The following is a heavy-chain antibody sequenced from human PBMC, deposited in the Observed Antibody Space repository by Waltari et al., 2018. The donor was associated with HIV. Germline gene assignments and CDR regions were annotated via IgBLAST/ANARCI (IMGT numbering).Heavy chain of an antibody. CDR2: IKQDGSEK. D-gene: IGHD3-9*01. V-gene: IGHV3-7*01. Sequence: EWQLVESGGGLVQPGGSLRLPFAASGCTLRSSWMRWVRQAPGKGLEWVANIKQDGSEKYYVDSVKGRFTISRDNAKNSLYLQMNSLRAEDTAVYYCARDRHYDILTGSYFDYWGQGTLVTVSS. J-gene: IGHJ4*02. CDR1: GCTLRSSW. CDR3: ARDRHYDILTGSYFDY.